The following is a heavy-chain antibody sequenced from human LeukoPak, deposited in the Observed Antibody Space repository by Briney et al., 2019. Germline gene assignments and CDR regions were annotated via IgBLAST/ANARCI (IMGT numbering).Heavy chain of an antibody. Sequence: GGSLRLSCAASGFTFSSYAMHCVRQAPGKGLEWVAVISYDGSNKYYADSVKGRFTISRDNSKNTLYLQMNSLRAEDTAVYYCARDDGYAAFDYWGQGTLVTVSS. CDR1: GFTFSSYA. CDR3: ARDDGYAAFDY. D-gene: IGHD5-24*01. V-gene: IGHV3-30-3*01. J-gene: IGHJ4*02. CDR2: ISYDGSNK.